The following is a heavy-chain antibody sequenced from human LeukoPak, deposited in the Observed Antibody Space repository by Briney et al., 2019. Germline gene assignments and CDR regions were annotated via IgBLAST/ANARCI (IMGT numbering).Heavy chain of an antibody. Sequence: ASVKVSCKASGYTFTSYDINWVRQATGQGLEWMGWMNPNSGNTGYAQKFQGRVTMTRNTSISTAYMELSSLRSEDTVVYYCARGYYDFWSGYCMDVWGKGTTVTVSS. CDR2: MNPNSGNT. V-gene: IGHV1-8*01. CDR1: GYTFTSYD. J-gene: IGHJ6*04. D-gene: IGHD3-3*01. CDR3: ARGYYDFWSGYCMDV.